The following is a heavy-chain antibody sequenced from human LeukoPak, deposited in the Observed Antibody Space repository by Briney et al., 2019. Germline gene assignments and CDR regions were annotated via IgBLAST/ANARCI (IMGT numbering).Heavy chain of an antibody. Sequence: PGGSLRLSCAASGFTFSSYGMHWVRQTPGKGLEWVAVISYDGSNKYYADSVKGRFTISRDNSKNTLYLQMNSLRAHDTAVYYCAKVNSGYDIYYFDYWGQGTRVSVSS. D-gene: IGHD5-12*01. CDR2: ISYDGSNK. V-gene: IGHV3-30*18. J-gene: IGHJ4*02. CDR3: AKVNSGYDIYYFDY. CDR1: GFTFSSYG.